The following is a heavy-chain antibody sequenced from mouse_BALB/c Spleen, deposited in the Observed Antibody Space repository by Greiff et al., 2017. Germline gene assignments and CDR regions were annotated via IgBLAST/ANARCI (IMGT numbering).Heavy chain of an antibody. D-gene: IGHD2-3*01. V-gene: IGHV14-3*02. CDR2: IDPANGNT. Sequence: VQLQQSGAELVKPGASAKLSCTASGFNIKDTYMHWVKQRPEQGLEWIGRIDPANGNTKYDPKFQGKATITADTSSNTAYLQLSSLTSEDTAVYYCARDGYYDYYAMDYWGQGTSVTVSS. J-gene: IGHJ4*01. CDR3: ARDGYYDYYAMDY. CDR1: GFNIKDTY.